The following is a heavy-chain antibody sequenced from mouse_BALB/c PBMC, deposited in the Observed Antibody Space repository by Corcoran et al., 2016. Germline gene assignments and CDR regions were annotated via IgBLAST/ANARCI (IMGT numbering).Heavy chain of an antibody. Sequence: QIQLVQSGPELKKPGETVKISCKASGYTFTNYGMNWVKQAPGKGLKWMGWINTYIGEPTYADDFKGRFAFSLETSASTAYLQINNLKNEDTATYFCAITTVVATFAYWGQGTLVTVSA. CDR1: GYTFTNYG. D-gene: IGHD1-1*01. V-gene: IGHV9-3-1*01. CDR3: AITTVVATFAY. CDR2: INTYIGEP. J-gene: IGHJ3*01.